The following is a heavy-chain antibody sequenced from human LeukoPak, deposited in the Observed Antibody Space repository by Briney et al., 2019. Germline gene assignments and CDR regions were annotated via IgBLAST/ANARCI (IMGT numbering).Heavy chain of an antibody. Sequence: GGSLRLSCAASGFIVSSHYMSWVRQAPGKGLEWVSVIYSGGSTDYADSVKGRFTISRDISKNTVHLQMNSLRAEDTAVYYCARGPLLHYDSSGSQYNWFDPWGQGTLVTVSS. J-gene: IGHJ5*02. D-gene: IGHD3-22*01. CDR3: ARGPLLHYDSSGSQYNWFDP. CDR2: IYSGGST. V-gene: IGHV3-66*01. CDR1: GFIVSSHY.